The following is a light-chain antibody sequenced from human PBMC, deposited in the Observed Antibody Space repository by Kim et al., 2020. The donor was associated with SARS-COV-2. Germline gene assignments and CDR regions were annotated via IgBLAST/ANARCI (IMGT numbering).Light chain of an antibody. CDR3: MQALQTWT. Sequence: EPASISCRSSQSLLHSNGYNYLDWYLQKPAQSPQLLIYLGSNRASGVPDRFSGRGSGTDFTLKISRVEAGDVGVYYCMQALQTWTFGQGTKVDIK. J-gene: IGKJ1*01. V-gene: IGKV2-28*01. CDR2: LGS. CDR1: QSLLHSNGYNY.